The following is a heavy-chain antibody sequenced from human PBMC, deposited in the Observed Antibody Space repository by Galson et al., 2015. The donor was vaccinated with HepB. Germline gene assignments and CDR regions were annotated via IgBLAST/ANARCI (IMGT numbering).Heavy chain of an antibody. V-gene: IGHV1-8*01. Sequence: SVKVSCKASGYTFTSYDVTWVRQAPGQGLEWMGWMNPKSTHTGYARKFQGRVTMTGDISMDTAYMELSSLTSEDTAVYYCARAVRNQLLSEYWGQGTLVTVSS. CDR2: MNPKSTHT. D-gene: IGHD1-26*01. J-gene: IGHJ4*02. CDR3: ARAVRNQLLSEY. CDR1: GYTFTSYD.